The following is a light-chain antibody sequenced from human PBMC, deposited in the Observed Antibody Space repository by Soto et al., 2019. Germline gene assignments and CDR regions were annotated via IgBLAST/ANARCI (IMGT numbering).Light chain of an antibody. CDR2: KAS. CDR3: QQYNSFYPT. CDR1: QRIFNW. Sequence: DIHMTQSPSTLSASVGDRVTITCRAGQRIFNWLAWYQQKPGKAPKLLIQKASNLETGVPSRFSGSGSGTDFTLSISSLQPDDSATYYCQQYNSFYPTFGQGTKVDIK. V-gene: IGKV1-5*03. J-gene: IGKJ2*01.